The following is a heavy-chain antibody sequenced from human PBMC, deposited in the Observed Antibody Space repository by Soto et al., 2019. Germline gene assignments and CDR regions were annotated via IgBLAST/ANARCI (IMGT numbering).Heavy chain of an antibody. J-gene: IGHJ4*02. Sequence: EVHLLESGGGLIQPGGSLRLSCAASGFTFNNYAMAWVRQAPGKGLEWVSSIINTGDSRYYADSVKGRFTISRDNSKNTLNLQMTSLSAVAPAVYSCPKGRTIVVVTTPLASWGQGPLVPVSP. CDR3: PKGRTIVVVTTPLAS. CDR2: IINTGDSR. D-gene: IGHD2-21*02. CDR1: GFTFNNYA. V-gene: IGHV3-23*01.